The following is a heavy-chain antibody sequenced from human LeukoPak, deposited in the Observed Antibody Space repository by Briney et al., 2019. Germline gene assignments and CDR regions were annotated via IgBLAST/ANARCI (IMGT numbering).Heavy chain of an antibody. CDR1: GFTFNSYW. D-gene: IGHD6-13*01. CDR3: VRFPSSSFDY. J-gene: IGHJ4*02. Sequence: PGGSLRLSCAASGFTFNSYWMSWVRQAPGRGLEWVASINLDGSEINYVDSVKGRFTISRDNAKNSLYLQMNSLRAEDTAVYYCVRFPSSSFDYWGQGTLVTVSS. V-gene: IGHV3-7*04. CDR2: INLDGSEI.